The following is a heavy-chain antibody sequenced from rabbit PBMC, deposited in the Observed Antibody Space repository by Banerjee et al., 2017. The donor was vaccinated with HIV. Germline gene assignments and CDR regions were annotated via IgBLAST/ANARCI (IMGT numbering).Heavy chain of an antibody. V-gene: IGHV1S40*01. Sequence: QSLEESGGDLVKPGASLTLTCTASGFTLSSYWMSWVRQAPGKGLEWIAYIYTGSGSTYYASWAKGRFTISKTSSTTVTLQMTSLTAADTASYFCARDLAGVIGWNFNLWGPGTLVTVS. CDR1: GFTLSSYW. CDR3: ARDLAGVIGWNFNL. J-gene: IGHJ4*01. CDR2: IYTGSGST. D-gene: IGHD4-1*01.